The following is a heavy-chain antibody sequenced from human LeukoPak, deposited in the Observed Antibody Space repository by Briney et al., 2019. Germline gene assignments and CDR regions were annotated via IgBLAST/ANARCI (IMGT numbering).Heavy chain of an antibody. CDR3: AKVPRPSSLGANWFDP. J-gene: IGHJ5*02. D-gene: IGHD3-16*01. V-gene: IGHV3-48*03. CDR1: GFTFSSYE. Sequence: PGGSLRLSCAASGFTFSSYEMNWVRQALGKGLEWVSYISSSGSTIYYADSVKGRFTISRDNAKNSLYLQMNSLRAEDTAVYYCAKVPRPSSLGANWFDPWGQGTLVTVSS. CDR2: ISSSGSTI.